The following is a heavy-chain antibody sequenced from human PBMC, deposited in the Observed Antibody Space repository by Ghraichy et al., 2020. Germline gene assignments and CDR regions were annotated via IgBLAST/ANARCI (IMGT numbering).Heavy chain of an antibody. J-gene: IGHJ5*02. CDR1: GFNFDGSA. D-gene: IGHD1-26*01. CDR3: ARTEVGAVLGFDP. Sequence: GGSLRLSCAASGFNFDGSAMHWVRQAPGKGLEWVSLITWDSGSSYYADSVKGRFTISRDNSKNSLYLQMSSLRAEDTALYYCARTEVGAVLGFDPWGQGTLVTVSS. CDR2: ITWDSGSS. V-gene: IGHV3-43D*03.